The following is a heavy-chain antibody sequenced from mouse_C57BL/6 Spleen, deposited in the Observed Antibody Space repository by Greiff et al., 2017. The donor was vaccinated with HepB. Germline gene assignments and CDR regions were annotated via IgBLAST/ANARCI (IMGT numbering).Heavy chain of an antibody. Sequence: VQLVESGAELARPGASVKLSCKASGYTFTSYGIRWVKQRTGQGLEWIGEIYPRSGNTYYNEKFKGKATLTADKSSSTAYMELRSLTSEDSAVYFCARGGLRRDYYAMDYWGQGTSVTVSS. CDR3: ARGGLRRDYYAMDY. V-gene: IGHV1-81*01. J-gene: IGHJ4*01. D-gene: IGHD2-2*01. CDR2: IYPRSGNT. CDR1: GYTFTSYG.